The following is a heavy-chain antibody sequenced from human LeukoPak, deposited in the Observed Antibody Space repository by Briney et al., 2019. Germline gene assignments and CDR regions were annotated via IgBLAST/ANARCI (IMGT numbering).Heavy chain of an antibody. CDR1: GFTFSSYA. V-gene: IGHV3-23*01. CDR2: ISGSGDST. Sequence: PGGSLRLSCAASGFTFSSYAMSWVRQAPGRGLEGGSGISGSGDSTNYADSVKGRFTSSRDNSKNTLFLQMNMLRAEDTAVYYCAKIPVSYSSGWSNFDYWGQGTLVTVSS. CDR3: AKIPVSYSSGWSNFDY. D-gene: IGHD6-19*01. J-gene: IGHJ4*02.